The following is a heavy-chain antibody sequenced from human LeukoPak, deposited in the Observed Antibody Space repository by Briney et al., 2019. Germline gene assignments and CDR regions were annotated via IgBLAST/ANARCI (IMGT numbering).Heavy chain of an antibody. V-gene: IGHV4-59*01. J-gene: IGHJ4*02. Sequence: PSETLSLTCTVSGGSISSYYWSWIRQPPGKGLEWIGYIYYSGSTNYNPSLKSRVTISVDTSKNQFSLKLSSVTAADTAVYYCARVAYGGNSGLDYWGQGTLVTVSS. CDR1: GGSISSYY. CDR3: ARVAYGGNSGLDY. D-gene: IGHD4-23*01. CDR2: IYYSGST.